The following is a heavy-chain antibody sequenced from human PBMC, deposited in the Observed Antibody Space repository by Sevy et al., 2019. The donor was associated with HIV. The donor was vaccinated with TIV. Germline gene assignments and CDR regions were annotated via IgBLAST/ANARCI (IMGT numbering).Heavy chain of an antibody. D-gene: IGHD2-15*01. Sequence: GEPLKISCAASGFTFSSYAMHWVRQAPGKGLEWVAVISYDGSNKYYADSVKGRFTISRDNSKNTLYLQMNSLRAEDTAVYYCARDPFCSGGSCAGGSWFDPWGQGTLVTVSS. CDR2: ISYDGSNK. V-gene: IGHV3-30-3*01. CDR3: ARDPFCSGGSCAGGSWFDP. CDR1: GFTFSSYA. J-gene: IGHJ5*02.